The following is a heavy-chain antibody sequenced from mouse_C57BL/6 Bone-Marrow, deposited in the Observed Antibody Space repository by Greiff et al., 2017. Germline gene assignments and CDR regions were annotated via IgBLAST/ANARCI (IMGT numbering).Heavy chain of an antibody. CDR1: GFTFSDYY. CDR3: SREGRGYYFDY. Sequence: EVMLVESGGGLVQPGGSLKLSCAASGFTFSDYYMYWVRQTPEKRLEWVAYISNGGGSTYYPDTVKGRFTISRDNAKNPLYLQMSRLKSEDTAMYYCSREGRGYYFDYWGQGTTLTVSS. V-gene: IGHV5-12*01. CDR2: ISNGGGST. J-gene: IGHJ2*01.